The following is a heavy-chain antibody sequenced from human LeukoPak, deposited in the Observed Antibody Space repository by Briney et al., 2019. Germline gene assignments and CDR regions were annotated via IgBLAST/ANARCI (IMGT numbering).Heavy chain of an antibody. CDR1: GFTFSSYA. CDR2: ISGSGGST. CDR3: AGRVGYYDSSGYYYFDY. D-gene: IGHD3-22*01. J-gene: IGHJ4*02. V-gene: IGHV3-23*01. Sequence: GGSLRLSCAASGFTFSSYAMSWVRQAPGKGLEWVSAISGSGGSTYYADSVKGRFTISRDNSKNTLYLQMNSLRAEDTAVYYCAGRVGYYDSSGYYYFDYWGQGTLVTVSS.